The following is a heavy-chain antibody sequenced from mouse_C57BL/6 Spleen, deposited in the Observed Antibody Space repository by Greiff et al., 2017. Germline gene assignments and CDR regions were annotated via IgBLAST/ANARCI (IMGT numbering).Heavy chain of an antibody. CDR3: ARGVYSNYFDY. D-gene: IGHD2-5*01. CDR1: GYSFTGYF. CDR2: INPYNGDT. Sequence: VHVKQSGPELVKPGDSVKISCKASGYSFTGYFMNWVMQSHGKSLEWIGRINPYNGDTFYNQKFKGKATLTVDKSSSTAHMELRSLTSEDSAVYYCARGVYSNYFDYWGQGTTLTVSS. V-gene: IGHV1-20*01. J-gene: IGHJ2*01.